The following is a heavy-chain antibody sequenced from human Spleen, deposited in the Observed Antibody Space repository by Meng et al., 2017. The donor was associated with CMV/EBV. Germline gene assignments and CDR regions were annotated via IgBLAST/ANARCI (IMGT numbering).Heavy chain of an antibody. CDR3: ARRPLWSGYSIDS. CDR1: GGSFRSYD. CDR2: IHHSGST. J-gene: IGHJ4*02. V-gene: IGHV4-34*01. D-gene: IGHD3-3*01. Sequence: CAVNGGSFRSYDWIWIRQPPGKGLEWIGEIHHSGSTNYKPSLKSRLTISVDTSKSQFSLRLTSVTAADTAVYYCARRPLWSGYSIDSWGQGALVTVSS.